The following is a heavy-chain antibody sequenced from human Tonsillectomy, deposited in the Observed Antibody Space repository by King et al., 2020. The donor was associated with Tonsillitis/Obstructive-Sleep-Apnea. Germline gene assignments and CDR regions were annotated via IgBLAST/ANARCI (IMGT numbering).Heavy chain of an antibody. CDR1: GYSFTSYW. V-gene: IGHV5-51*01. Sequence: QLVQSGAEVKKPGESLKISCKGSGYSFTSYWIGWVRQMPGKGLEWMGIIYPGDSDTRYSPSFQGQVTISADKSISTAYLQWSSLKASDTVMYYCARHGGGYCSGGSCSYYYSYMDVWGKGTTVTVSS. CDR3: ARHGGGYCSGGSCSYYYSYMDV. J-gene: IGHJ6*03. CDR2: IYPGDSDT. D-gene: IGHD2-15*01.